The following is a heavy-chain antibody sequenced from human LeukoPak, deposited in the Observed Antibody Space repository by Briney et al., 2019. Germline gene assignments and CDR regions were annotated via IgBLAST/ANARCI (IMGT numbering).Heavy chain of an antibody. J-gene: IGHJ6*02. CDR2: IYYSGST. CDR3: ARVGLWNRYYYYGIDV. CDR1: GGSISSYY. V-gene: IGHV4-59*01. D-gene: IGHD2/OR15-2a*01. Sequence: PSETLSLTCTVSGGSISSYYWSWIRQPPGKGLEWIGYIYYSGSTNYHPSLKSRVTISLDTSRNQFSLSLSSVTAADTAVYYCARVGLWNRYYYYGIDVWGRGTTVTVSS.